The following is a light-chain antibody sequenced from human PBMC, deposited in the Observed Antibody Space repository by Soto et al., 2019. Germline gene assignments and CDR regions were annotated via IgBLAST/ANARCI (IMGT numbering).Light chain of an antibody. J-gene: IGKJ1*01. CDR2: DAT. Sequence: VVLTQFPGTLSLSPGETATLSCGASQRVSNNFLGWYQQKPGLPPRLLIYDATSRANGIPERFSGRGSGTRFTLTISRLEPEYFAVYYCQQYGSTPWTFGRGTKVE. CDR3: QQYGSTPWT. V-gene: IGKV3D-20*01. CDR1: QRVSNNF.